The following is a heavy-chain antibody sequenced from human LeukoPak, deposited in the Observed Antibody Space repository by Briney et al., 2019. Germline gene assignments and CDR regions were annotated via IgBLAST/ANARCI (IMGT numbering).Heavy chain of an antibody. CDR3: AKPPYYDFWSGSFGY. V-gene: IGHV3-11*01. CDR2: ISSSGTTI. D-gene: IGHD3-3*01. J-gene: IGHJ4*02. Sequence: GGSLRLSCEASGFTFSDYYMSWIRQAPGKGLEWVSYISSSGTTIDYADSVKGRFTISRDNSKNTLYLQMNSLRAEDTAVYYCAKPPYYDFWSGSFGYWGQGTLVTVSS. CDR1: GFTFSDYY.